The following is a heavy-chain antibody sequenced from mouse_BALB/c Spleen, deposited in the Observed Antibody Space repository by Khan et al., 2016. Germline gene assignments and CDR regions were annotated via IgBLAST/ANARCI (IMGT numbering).Heavy chain of an antibody. CDR1: GYAFTNYL. CDR2: IIPGSGGT. CDR3: ERWSFRYDAGYTMDY. J-gene: IGHJ4*01. Sequence: QVQLQQSGAELVRPGTSVKVSCKASGYAFTNYLIEWVKQRPGQGLEWIGVIIPGSGGTNYHEKFKGKATLTADKSSSPAYMQLSSLTSDDSAVYCCERWSFRYDAGYTMDYWGQGTSVTVSS. V-gene: IGHV1-54*01. D-gene: IGHD2-14*01.